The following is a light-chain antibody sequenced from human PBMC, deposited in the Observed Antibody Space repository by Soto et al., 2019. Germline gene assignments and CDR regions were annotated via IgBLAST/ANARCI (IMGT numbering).Light chain of an antibody. CDR1: QSVSSNY. CDR3: LRYSSSQWT. Sequence: EIVLTQSPGTLSLSPVERATLSCRASQSVSSNYLAWYQQKPGQAPRLLIFGASNRATGIPARFSGSGSGTDFTLTITGLEPEDFAVYFCLRYSSSQWTFGQGTKVDIK. J-gene: IGKJ1*01. V-gene: IGKV3-20*01. CDR2: GAS.